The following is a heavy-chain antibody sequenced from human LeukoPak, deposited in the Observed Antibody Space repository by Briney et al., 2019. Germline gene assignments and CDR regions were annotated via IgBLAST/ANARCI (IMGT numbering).Heavy chain of an antibody. V-gene: IGHV3-23*01. J-gene: IGHJ5*02. CDR1: GVTLSNYA. D-gene: IGHD2-2*01. CDR2: ISSSGSGGNT. CDR3: VKDPVCSSTSCYYSWFDP. Sequence: GGSLRLSCVASGVTLSNYAMSWARQAPGKGLEWVSGISSSGSGGNTYYADSVKGQFTISRDNSKNTLYLQMSSLRAEDTAVYYCVKDPVCSSTSCYYSWFDPWGQGTLVTVSS.